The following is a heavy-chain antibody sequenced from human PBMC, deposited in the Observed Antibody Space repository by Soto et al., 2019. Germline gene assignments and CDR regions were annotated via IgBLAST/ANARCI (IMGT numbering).Heavy chain of an antibody. D-gene: IGHD3-10*01. CDR3: AAPRDEYGSGVSWFTYGMDI. Sequence: GGSLRLSCLASGFTFSHYAMTWVRHVPGRGLEWVASLDGAGGSTYYADSVRGRFTISRDNSQNTLFLQMKRLTVDDTAIYYCAAPRDEYGSGVSWFTYGMDIWGQGTTVTVSS. J-gene: IGHJ6*02. V-gene: IGHV3-23*01. CDR2: LDGAGGST. CDR1: GFTFSHYA.